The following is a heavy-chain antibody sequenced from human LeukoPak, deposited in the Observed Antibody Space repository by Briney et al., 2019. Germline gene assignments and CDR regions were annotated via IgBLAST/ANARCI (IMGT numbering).Heavy chain of an antibody. CDR3: ARDYYYGSGSSPLSY. CDR1: GFTFSSYG. J-gene: IGHJ4*02. Sequence: PGGSLRLSCAASGFTFSSYGMHWVRQAPGKGLEWVAVIWYDGSNNYYADSVKGRFTISRDNSKNTLYLQMNSLRAEDTAVYYCARDYYYGSGSSPLSYWGQGTLVTVSS. D-gene: IGHD3-10*01. CDR2: IWYDGSNN. V-gene: IGHV3-33*01.